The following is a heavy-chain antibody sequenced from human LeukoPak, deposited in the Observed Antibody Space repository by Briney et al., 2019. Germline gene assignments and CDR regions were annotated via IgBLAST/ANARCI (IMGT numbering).Heavy chain of an antibody. CDR1: GYTFTSYG. CDR3: ARVDYYDSSGYYSGY. V-gene: IGHV1-18*01. J-gene: IGHJ4*02. D-gene: IGHD3-22*01. Sequence: ASVKVSCKASGYTFTSYGISWVRQAPGQGLEWMGWISAYNGNTNYAQKLQGRVTMTTDTFTSTAYMELRSLRSDDTAVYYCARVDYYDSSGYYSGYWGQGTLVTVSS. CDR2: ISAYNGNT.